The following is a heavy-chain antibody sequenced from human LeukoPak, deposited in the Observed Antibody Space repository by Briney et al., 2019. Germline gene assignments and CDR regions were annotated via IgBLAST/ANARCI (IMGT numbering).Heavy chain of an antibody. Sequence: PSETLSLTCAVYGGSFSGYCWSWIRQPPGKGLEWIGEINHSGSTNYNPSLKSRVTISVDTSKNQFSLTLSFVTAADTAVYYCARQHDSYYYYYIDVWGSGTTVTVSS. CDR3: ARQHDSYYYYYIDV. J-gene: IGHJ6*03. CDR1: GGSFSGYC. V-gene: IGHV4-34*01. CDR2: INHSGST.